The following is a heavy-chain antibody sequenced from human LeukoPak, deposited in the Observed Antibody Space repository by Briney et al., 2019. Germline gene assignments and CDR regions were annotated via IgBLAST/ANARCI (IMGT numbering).Heavy chain of an antibody. CDR2: IYSDNT. J-gene: IGHJ4*02. CDR3: ARDNSVWELLSDW. D-gene: IGHD3-16*01. V-gene: IGHV3-53*01. CDR1: GFTVSSNS. Sequence: GGSLRLSCTVSGFTVSSNSMSWVRQAPGKGLEWVSFIYSDNTHYSDSVKGRFTISRDNSKNTLYLQMNSLRAEDTAVYYCARDNSVWELLSDWGGQGTLVTVSS.